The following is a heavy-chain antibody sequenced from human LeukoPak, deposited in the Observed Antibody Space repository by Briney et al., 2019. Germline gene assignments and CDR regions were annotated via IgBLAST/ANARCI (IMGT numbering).Heavy chain of an antibody. Sequence: PSETLSLTCAVYGGSFSGYYWSWIRQPPGKGLEWIGEINHGGSTNYNPSLKSRVTISVDTSKNQFSLKLSSVTAADTAVYYCARGNYDSSGYYSKYYYYYYGMDVWGQGTTVTVSS. J-gene: IGHJ6*02. CDR1: GGSFSGYY. CDR3: ARGNYDSSGYYSKYYYYYYGMDV. D-gene: IGHD3-22*01. V-gene: IGHV4-34*01. CDR2: INHGGST.